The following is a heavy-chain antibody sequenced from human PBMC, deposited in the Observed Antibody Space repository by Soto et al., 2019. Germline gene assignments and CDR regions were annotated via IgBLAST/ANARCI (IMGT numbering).Heavy chain of an antibody. J-gene: IGHJ5*02. Sequence: SETLSLTCAVSGYSSNRGYFCGWIRQPPGKGLEWIGSIYHSGDTYYNPSLKSRVTISVDTSKNQFSLKLTSVTAADTAMYFCAREPRIEFGDSIPFSWRQGTLVTVSS. CDR3: AREPRIEFGDSIPFS. CDR1: GYSSNRGYF. D-gene: IGHD4-17*01. V-gene: IGHV4-38-2*02. CDR2: IYHSGDT.